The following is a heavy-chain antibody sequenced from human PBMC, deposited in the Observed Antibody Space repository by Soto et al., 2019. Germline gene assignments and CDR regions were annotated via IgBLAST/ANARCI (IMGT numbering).Heavy chain of an antibody. J-gene: IGHJ4*02. Sequence: VQLGQSGAEVKKPGSSVKVSCKASGGTFSNYTITWVRQAPGQGLEWMGRLIPILGLANYAQKFRGRVTITADKSTTTAYMELRSLRSEDTAMYYCARFKLGEDYWGQGTLVTVSS. D-gene: IGHD3-16*01. CDR3: ARFKLGEDY. CDR1: GGTFSNYT. CDR2: LIPILGLA. V-gene: IGHV1-69*02.